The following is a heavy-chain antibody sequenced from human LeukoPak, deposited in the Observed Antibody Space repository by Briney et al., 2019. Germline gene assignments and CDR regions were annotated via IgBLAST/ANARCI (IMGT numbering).Heavy chain of an antibody. CDR3: ARDEGGFDY. CDR1: GGSISSGGYY. J-gene: IGHJ4*02. V-gene: IGHV4-61*02. D-gene: IGHD2-15*01. Sequence: PSQTLSLTCTVSGGSISSGGYYWSWIRQPAGKGLEWIGRIYTSGSTNYNPSLKSRVTMSVDTSKNQFSLKLSSVTAADTAVYYCARDEGGFDYWGQGTLVTVSS. CDR2: IYTSGST.